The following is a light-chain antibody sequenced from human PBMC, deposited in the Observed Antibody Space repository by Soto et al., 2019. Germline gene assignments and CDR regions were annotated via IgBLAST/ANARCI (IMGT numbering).Light chain of an antibody. J-gene: IGKJ2*01. CDR3: QQRSTWPT. V-gene: IGKV3-11*01. CDR1: QSVSIY. CDR2: DAS. Sequence: EIVLTQSPATLSLSPGERATLSCRASQSVSIYLAWYQQKPGQAPRLLIYDASNRATGIPARFSGSGSGTDFTLTISSREPEDFAVYYCQQRSTWPTFGQGTQLEI.